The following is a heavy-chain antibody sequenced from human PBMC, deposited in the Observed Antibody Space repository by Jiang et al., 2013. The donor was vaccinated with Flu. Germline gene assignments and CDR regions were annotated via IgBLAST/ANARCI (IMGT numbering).Heavy chain of an antibody. CDR1: GDSIRNYY. CDR2: IHYSGAA. V-gene: IGHV4-59*01. CDR3: ARDLVGYCGADCSSY. J-gene: IGHJ4*02. D-gene: IGHD2-21*02. Sequence: SGSGLVKPSETLSLTCTVSGDSIRNYYWTWIRQPPGKGLEWIGYIHYSGAANYSPSLKSRVTISVDTSKNQFSLRLSSVTAADTAVYYCARDLVGYCGADCSSYWGQGTLVTVSS.